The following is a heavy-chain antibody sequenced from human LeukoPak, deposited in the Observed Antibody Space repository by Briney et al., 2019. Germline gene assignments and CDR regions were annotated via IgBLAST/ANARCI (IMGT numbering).Heavy chain of an antibody. CDR2: ITPFNGNT. V-gene: IGHV1-45*02. CDR3: ARSRSEWELLPYTS. Sequence: ASVKVSCKASGYTFTYRYLHWVRQAPGQALEWMGWITPFNGNTNYAQKFQDRVTITRDRSMSTAYMELSSLRSEDTAMYYCARSRSEWELLPYTSWGQGTMVTVSS. D-gene: IGHD1-26*01. J-gene: IGHJ3*01. CDR1: GYTFTYRY.